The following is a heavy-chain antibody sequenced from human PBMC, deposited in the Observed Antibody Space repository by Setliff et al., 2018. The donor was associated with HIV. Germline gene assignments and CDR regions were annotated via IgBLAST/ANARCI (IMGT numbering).Heavy chain of an antibody. CDR3: ARDAFDYTAYYDSYMDV. D-gene: IGHD4-4*01. Sequence: ASVKVSCKASGYSFTNYYIHWVRQAPGQGLEWMGVINPSSGDTLYAQNFQGRVTVTRDTSTSTVYMELSSLRSEDTAVYYCARDAFDYTAYYDSYMDVWGEGTTVTVSS. J-gene: IGHJ6*03. CDR2: INPSSGDT. CDR1: GYSFTNYY. V-gene: IGHV1-46*01.